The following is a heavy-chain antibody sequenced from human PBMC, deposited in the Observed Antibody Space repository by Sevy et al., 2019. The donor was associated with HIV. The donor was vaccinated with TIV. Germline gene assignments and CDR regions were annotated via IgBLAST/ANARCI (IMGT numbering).Heavy chain of an antibody. CDR1: GVTISNYA. J-gene: IGHJ6*02. D-gene: IGHD3-10*01. CDR2: ISGSGGST. CDR3: ARDRDGSGSSGGYGMDV. Sequence: GGSLRLSCATSGVTISNYAMNWVRQAPGKGLEWVSGISGSGGSTYYADSVKGRFTISRDNAKKSLYLQMNSLRAEDTAVYYCARDRDGSGSSGGYGMDVWGQGTTVTVSS. V-gene: IGHV3-23*01.